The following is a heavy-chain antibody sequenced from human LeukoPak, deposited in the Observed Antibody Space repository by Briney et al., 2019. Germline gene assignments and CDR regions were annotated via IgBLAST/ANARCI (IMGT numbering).Heavy chain of an antibody. CDR1: GFTVSSNY. CDR2: IYSGGST. Sequence: GGSLRLSCAASGFTVSSNYMSWVRQAPGKGLEWVSVIYSGGSTYYADSMKGRFTISRDNSKNTLYLQMNSLSAEDTAVYYCARGNSTVWYFDYWGQGTLVTVSS. J-gene: IGHJ4*02. V-gene: IGHV3-66*01. CDR3: ARGNSTVWYFDY. D-gene: IGHD4-17*01.